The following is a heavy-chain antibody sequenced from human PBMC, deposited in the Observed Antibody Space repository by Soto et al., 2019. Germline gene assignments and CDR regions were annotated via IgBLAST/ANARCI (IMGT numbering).Heavy chain of an antibody. J-gene: IGHJ4*02. Sequence: SETLSRTCSIYSVSFSGFYWSWIRQPPGKRLEWIGEISQSGSTNYNPSLKSRVSISVDTSKNQFSLNLTSVTAADTAVYYCARAPKVSGSSQTRPDFWGQGALVTVSS. D-gene: IGHD6-6*01. CDR1: SVSFSGFY. CDR3: ARAPKVSGSSQTRPDF. CDR2: ISQSGST. V-gene: IGHV4-34*01.